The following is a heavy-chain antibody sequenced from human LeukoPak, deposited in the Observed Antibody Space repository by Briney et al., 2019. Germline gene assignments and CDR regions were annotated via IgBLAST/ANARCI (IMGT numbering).Heavy chain of an antibody. Sequence: SETLSLTCTVSGYSIGSGFYWGWIRQPPGKGLEWIGSIYHSGSTHYNSSLKSRVTISVDTSKNQLSLKPSSVTAADTAVYYCARGVGLTQGGTFDYWGQGTLVTVSS. J-gene: IGHJ4*02. CDR3: ARGVGLTQGGTFDY. V-gene: IGHV4-38-2*02. CDR2: IYHSGST. CDR1: GYSIGSGFY. D-gene: IGHD1-1*01.